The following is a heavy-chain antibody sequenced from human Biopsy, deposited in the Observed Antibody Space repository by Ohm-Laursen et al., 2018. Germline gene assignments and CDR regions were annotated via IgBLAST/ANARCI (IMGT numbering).Heavy chain of an antibody. CDR3: AADINVWNVNY. D-gene: IGHD1-1*01. CDR2: NIPILGTG. CDR1: GGTFSNYG. Sequence: GASVKVSCKTPGGTFSNYGVNWVRQAPGQGLEWLGGNIPILGTGNYAQKFQDRVTVAADTSTSTATMELRSLRSDDTAVYYYAADINVWNVNYWGQGTQVTVSS. V-gene: IGHV1-69*06. J-gene: IGHJ4*02.